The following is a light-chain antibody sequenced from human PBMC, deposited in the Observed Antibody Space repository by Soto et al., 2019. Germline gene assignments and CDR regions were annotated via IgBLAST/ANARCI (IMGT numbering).Light chain of an antibody. J-gene: IGKJ1*01. CDR2: KAS. CDR1: QTISSW. Sequence: DIQMTQSPSSLSASVGDRLTITCQAIQTISSWLAWYQQKPGKAPKLLIYKASTLKSGVPSRFRGSGSGTEFTLTISSLQPDDFETYYCQHYNSYSEAFGQGTKVDIK. CDR3: QHYNSYSEA. V-gene: IGKV1-5*03.